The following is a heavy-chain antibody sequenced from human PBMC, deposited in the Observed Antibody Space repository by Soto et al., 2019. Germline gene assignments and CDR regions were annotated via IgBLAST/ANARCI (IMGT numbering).Heavy chain of an antibody. CDR3: AVGATVTIFDY. D-gene: IGHD4-17*01. CDR1: GGSISSGGYY. J-gene: IGHJ4*02. V-gene: IGHV4-31*03. Sequence: SETLSLTCTVSGGSISSGGYYWSWIRQHPGKGLEWIGYIYYSGSTYYNPSLKSRVTISVDTSKNQFSLKLSSVTAAATAVYYCAVGATVTIFDYWGQGTLVTVSS. CDR2: IYYSGST.